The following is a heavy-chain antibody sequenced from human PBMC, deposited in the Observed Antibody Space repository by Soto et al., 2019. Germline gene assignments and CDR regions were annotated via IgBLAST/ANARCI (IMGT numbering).Heavy chain of an antibody. Sequence: GGSLRLSCAASGFTFSSYSMNWVRQAPGKGLEWVSSISSSSYIYYADSVKGRFTISRDNAKNSLYLQMNSLRAEDTAVYYCAKGQHCSSTSCHFYYYGMDVWGQGTTVTVSS. CDR3: AKGQHCSSTSCHFYYYGMDV. CDR2: ISSSSYI. V-gene: IGHV3-21*01. J-gene: IGHJ6*02. CDR1: GFTFSSYS. D-gene: IGHD2-2*01.